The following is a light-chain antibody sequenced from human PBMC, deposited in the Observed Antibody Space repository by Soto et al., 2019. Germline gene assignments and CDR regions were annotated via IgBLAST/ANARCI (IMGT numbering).Light chain of an antibody. CDR3: QQYGNSPPNA. CDR1: QSVSSSY. CDR2: GAS. Sequence: EIVLTQSPGTLSLSPGERATLSCRASQSVSSSYLAWYQQKPGQAPRRLIYGASSRATGIPDRFSGSGSGTDFTLTISRLEPEDFAVYFCQQYGNSPPNAFGQGTKVEIK. J-gene: IGKJ2*01. V-gene: IGKV3-20*01.